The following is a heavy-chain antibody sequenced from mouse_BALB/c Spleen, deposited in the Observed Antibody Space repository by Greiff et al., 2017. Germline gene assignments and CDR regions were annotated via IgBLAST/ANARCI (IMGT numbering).Heavy chain of an antibody. J-gene: IGHJ3*01. D-gene: IGHD1-1*01. CDR1: GFTFSDYY. Sequence: EVKLVESGGGLVKPGGSLKLSCAASGFTFSDYYMYWVRQTPEKRLEWVATISDGGSYTYYPDSVKGRFTISRDNAKNNLYLQMSSLKSEDTAMYYCAREDGSSLAWFAYWGQGTLVTVSA. V-gene: IGHV5-4*02. CDR3: AREDGSSLAWFAY. CDR2: ISDGGSYT.